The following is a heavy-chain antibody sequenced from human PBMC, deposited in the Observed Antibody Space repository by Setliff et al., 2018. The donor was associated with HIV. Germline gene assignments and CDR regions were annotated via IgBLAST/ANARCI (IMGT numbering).Heavy chain of an antibody. CDR3: ARDHGNGRAYNFWSGYHSLDY. CDR2: INAGNGDT. CDR1: GYAFTSYA. D-gene: IGHD3-3*01. J-gene: IGHJ4*02. V-gene: IGHV1-3*01. Sequence: ASVKVSCKASGYAFTSYAMHWVRQAPGQRLEWMGWINAGNGDTRYSQQFQDRVTITRDTSASTAYMELSSLRSEDTAVYYCARDHGNGRAYNFWSGYHSLDYWGQGTLVTVSS.